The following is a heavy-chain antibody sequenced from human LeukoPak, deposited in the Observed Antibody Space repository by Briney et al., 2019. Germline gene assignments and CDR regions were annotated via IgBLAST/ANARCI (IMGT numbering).Heavy chain of an antibody. J-gene: IGHJ4*02. CDR1: GGSISSGGYS. Sequence: SETLSLTCAVSGGSISSGGYSWSWIRQPPGKGLEWIGYIYHSGSTYYNPSLKSRVTISVDRSKNQFSLKLSSVTAADTAVYYCARTYDFWSGYSSFDYWGQGTLVTISS. D-gene: IGHD3-3*01. V-gene: IGHV4-30-2*01. CDR3: ARTYDFWSGYSSFDY. CDR2: IYHSGST.